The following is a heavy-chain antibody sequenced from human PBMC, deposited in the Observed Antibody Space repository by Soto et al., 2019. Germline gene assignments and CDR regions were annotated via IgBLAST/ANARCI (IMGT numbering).Heavy chain of an antibody. CDR3: ARIRSSSGSYYYGMDV. CDR1: GFSLSTSGMC. J-gene: IGHJ6*02. V-gene: IGHV2-70*01. D-gene: IGHD6-19*01. CDR2: IDWDDDK. Sequence: SGPTLVNPTQTLTLTCTFSGFSLSTSGMCVSWIRQPPGKALEWLALIDWDDDKYYSTSLKTRLTISKDTSKNQVVLTMTNMDPVDTATYYCARIRSSSGSYYYGMDVWGQGTTVTVSS.